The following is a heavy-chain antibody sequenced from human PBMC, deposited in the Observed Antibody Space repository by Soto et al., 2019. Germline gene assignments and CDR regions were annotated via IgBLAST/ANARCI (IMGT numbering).Heavy chain of an antibody. D-gene: IGHD6-13*01. CDR1: GGSISSHY. J-gene: IGHJ5*02. V-gene: IGHV4-59*08. CDR3: ARCPGIAAAGKINWFDP. CDR2: IYYSGST. Sequence: SETLSLTCTVSGGSISSHYWSWIRQPPGQGLEWIGYIYYSGSTNYNPSLKSRVTISVDTSKSQFSLRLSSVTAADTAVYYCARCPGIAAAGKINWFDPWGQVTLVTVSS.